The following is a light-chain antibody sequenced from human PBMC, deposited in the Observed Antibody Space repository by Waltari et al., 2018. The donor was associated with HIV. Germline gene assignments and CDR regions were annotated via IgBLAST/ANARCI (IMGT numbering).Light chain of an antibody. J-gene: IGLJ3*02. CDR3: QTWGTGVRV. Sequence: QLVVTQSPSASASLGASVKLTCTLSSGHSHYAIAWLQQQPQKAPRYLMKVKSDGSHNRGDGIPDRVSGSSSGAERYLTISSLQSEDESDYCCQTWGTGVRVFGGGTKLTVL. CDR1: SGHSHYA. CDR2: VKSDGSH. V-gene: IGLV4-69*01.